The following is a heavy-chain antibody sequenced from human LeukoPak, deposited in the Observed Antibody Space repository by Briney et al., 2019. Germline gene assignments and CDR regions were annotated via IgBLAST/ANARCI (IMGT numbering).Heavy chain of an antibody. CDR1: GYTFTDSY. J-gene: IGHJ5*02. CDR3: ARGSLRYCDWFLWPLCHGVHQKPMPGSFPPQPSP. Sequence: ASVKVSCKTSGYTFTDSYIHWVRQAPGQGLEWMGRNNPNSGDSNYSQKFQGRVTMTGDTSISTAYRDLSRLRSDDTAVYYCARGSLRYCDWFLWPLCHGVHQKPMPGSFPPQPSPWG. CDR2: NNPNSGDS. D-gene: IGHD3-9*01. V-gene: IGHV1-2*06.